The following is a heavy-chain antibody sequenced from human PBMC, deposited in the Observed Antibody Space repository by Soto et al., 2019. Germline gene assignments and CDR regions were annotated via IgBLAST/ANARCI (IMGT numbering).Heavy chain of an antibody. V-gene: IGHV1-69*13. CDR3: ARASARDLSFHAPGYSYSGMDV. Sequence: ASVKVSCKASGGTFSIYAISWVLQAPGQGLEWMGGIIPIFGTANYAQKFQGRVTITADESTSTAYMELSSLRSEDTTVDYCARASARDLSFHAPGYSYSGMDVWGHGAKVT. CDR2: IIPIFGTA. J-gene: IGHJ6*02. CDR1: GGTFSIYA. D-gene: IGHD5-18*01.